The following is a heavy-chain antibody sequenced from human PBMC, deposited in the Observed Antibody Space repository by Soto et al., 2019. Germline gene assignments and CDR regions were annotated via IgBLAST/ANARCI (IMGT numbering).Heavy chain of an antibody. Sequence: QVQLVESGGGVVQPGRSLRLSCAASGFTFSSYAMHWVRQAPGKGLEWVAVISYDGSNKYYADSVKGRFTISRDNSKNTLYLQMNSLRAEDTAVYYCARGAMVVAATHQISWGQGTLVTVSS. D-gene: IGHD2-15*01. V-gene: IGHV3-30-3*01. CDR2: ISYDGSNK. J-gene: IGHJ4*02. CDR1: GFTFSSYA. CDR3: ARGAMVVAATHQIS.